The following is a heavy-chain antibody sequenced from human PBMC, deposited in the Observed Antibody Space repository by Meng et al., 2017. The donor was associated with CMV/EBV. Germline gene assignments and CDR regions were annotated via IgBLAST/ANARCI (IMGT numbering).Heavy chain of an antibody. J-gene: IGHJ3*02. CDR1: GTNLNTYW. V-gene: IGHV3-74*01. CDR2: IYSDGITT. D-gene: IGHD3-10*01. CDR3: AREPGRGAFDI. Sequence: GESLKISCAVSGTNLNTYWMHWVRQVPGKGLGWGSRIYSDGITTRDADSGKGRFTISSDNTKNTLYLQMTGLRADDTAVYYCAREPGRGAFDIWGQGTMVTVSS.